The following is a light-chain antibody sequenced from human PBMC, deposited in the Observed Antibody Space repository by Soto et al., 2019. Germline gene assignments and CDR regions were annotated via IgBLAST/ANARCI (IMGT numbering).Light chain of an antibody. CDR3: QQYGSSAWT. Sequence: EIFLTQSPDTLSLSPGERATLTCRASQSVTNYIAWYQQRPGQAPRLLIYDASNRATGVPARFSGSRSGTDFTLTISRLEPEDFAVYYCQQYGSSAWTFGQGTKVDIK. J-gene: IGKJ1*01. CDR1: QSVTNY. CDR2: DAS. V-gene: IGKV3-20*01.